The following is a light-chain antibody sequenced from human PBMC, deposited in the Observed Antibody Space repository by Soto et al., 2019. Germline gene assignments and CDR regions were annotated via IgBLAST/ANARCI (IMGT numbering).Light chain of an antibody. J-gene: IGKJ5*01. CDR3: QQYSGSPIT. Sequence: EIVLTQSPGTLSLSPGERATLSCRASQSVSSSYLAWYRQKPGQAPRLLIYGASSRATGIPDRFSGSGSGTDFTLTISRLEPEDFAVYYCQQYSGSPITFGQGTRLEIK. CDR1: QSVSSSY. CDR2: GAS. V-gene: IGKV3-20*01.